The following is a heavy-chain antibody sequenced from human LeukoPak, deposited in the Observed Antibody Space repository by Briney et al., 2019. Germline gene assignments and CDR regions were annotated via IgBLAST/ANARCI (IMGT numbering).Heavy chain of an antibody. CDR3: ARDKDYGGTFDY. D-gene: IGHD4-23*01. V-gene: IGHV4-59*01. Sequence: SETLSLTCTVSGGSISNYYWSWIRQPPGKGLEWIGFVYYSGSTHYNPSLESRVTISVDTSKNQFSLKLSSVTAADTAVYYCARDKDYGGTFDYWGQGTLVTVSS. CDR2: VYYSGST. J-gene: IGHJ4*02. CDR1: GGSISNYY.